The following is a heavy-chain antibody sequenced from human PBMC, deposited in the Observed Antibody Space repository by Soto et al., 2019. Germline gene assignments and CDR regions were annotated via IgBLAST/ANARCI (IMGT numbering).Heavy chain of an antibody. J-gene: IGHJ5*02. CDR1: GDSFSNFA. D-gene: IGHD2-15*01. CDR3: ATKSCRGGSCYSWRFDN. Sequence: QVQLVQSGAEVREPGSSVKVSCKASGDSFSNFAISWVRHAPGQGLEWMGGITPVFGRPNYAQNVKGRVSITAAEAQVTAFMGLTSLRSEDTAVYYCATKSCRGGSCYSWRFDNWGQGTLITVSS. CDR2: ITPVFGRP. V-gene: IGHV1-69*01.